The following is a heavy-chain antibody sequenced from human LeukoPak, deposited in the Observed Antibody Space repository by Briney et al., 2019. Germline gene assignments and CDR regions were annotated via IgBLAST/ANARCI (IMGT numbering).Heavy chain of an antibody. CDR2: ISSGSSTI. V-gene: IGHV3-48*02. CDR1: GFTLSSNS. CDR3: ARSGVD. D-gene: IGHD3-3*01. Sequence: GGSLRLSCAASGFTLSSNSMNWARQAPGKGLEWVSYISSGSSTIYYADSVKGRFTISRDNAKNSLYLQMNSLRDEDTAMYYCARSGVDWGQGTLVTVSS. J-gene: IGHJ4*02.